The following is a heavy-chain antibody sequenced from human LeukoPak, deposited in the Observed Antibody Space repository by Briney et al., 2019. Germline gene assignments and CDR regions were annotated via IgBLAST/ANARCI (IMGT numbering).Heavy chain of an antibody. D-gene: IGHD6-13*01. CDR2: IYHSGNT. J-gene: IGHJ5*02. Sequence: PSETLSLTCTVSGGSISSSIYYWGWIRQPPGKGLEWIGSIYHSGNTYYSPSLKSRVTISVDTSKNQFSLKLNSVTAADTAVYYCARGDYSSSCYEYNWFDPWGQGTLVTVSS. CDR3: ARGDYSSSCYEYNWFDP. V-gene: IGHV4-39*07. CDR1: GGSISSSIYY.